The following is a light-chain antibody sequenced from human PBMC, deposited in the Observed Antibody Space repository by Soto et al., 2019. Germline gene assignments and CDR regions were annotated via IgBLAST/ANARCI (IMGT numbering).Light chain of an antibody. CDR2: QAS. Sequence: DIQMTQSPSTLSASVGDRVTITCRASQSIRTWLAWYQQKPGKAPRLLMYQASSLQRGVPSRFSGSGSGTEFTLTISSLQPDDFATYYCQQYNGYSTWTFGQGTKVDIK. CDR3: QQYNGYSTWT. CDR1: QSIRTW. V-gene: IGKV1-5*03. J-gene: IGKJ1*01.